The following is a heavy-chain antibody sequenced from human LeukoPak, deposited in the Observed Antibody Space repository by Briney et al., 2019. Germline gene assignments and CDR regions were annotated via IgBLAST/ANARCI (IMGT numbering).Heavy chain of an antibody. Sequence: SETLSLTCTVSGGSISSGGYYWSWIRQHPGKGLEWIGYIYYSGSTYYNPSLKSRVTISVDTSKNQFSLKLSSVTAADTAVYYCASGLYDFWSGYYTANFDYWGQGTLVTVSS. J-gene: IGHJ4*02. CDR2: IYYSGST. V-gene: IGHV4-31*03. D-gene: IGHD3-3*01. CDR1: GGSISSGGYY. CDR3: ASGLYDFWSGYYTANFDY.